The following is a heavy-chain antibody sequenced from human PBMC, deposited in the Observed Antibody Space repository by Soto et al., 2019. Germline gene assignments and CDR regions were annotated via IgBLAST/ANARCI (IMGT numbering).Heavy chain of an antibody. J-gene: IGHJ4*02. Sequence: GGSLRLSCAASGFTFSSYAMSWVRQAPGKGLEWVSAISGSGGSTYYADSVKGRFTISRDNSKNTPYLQMNSLRAEDTAVYYCANIESPGLYCSSTSCHIGYWGQGTLVTVSS. CDR2: ISGSGGST. D-gene: IGHD2-2*01. CDR1: GFTFSSYA. V-gene: IGHV3-23*01. CDR3: ANIESPGLYCSSTSCHIGY.